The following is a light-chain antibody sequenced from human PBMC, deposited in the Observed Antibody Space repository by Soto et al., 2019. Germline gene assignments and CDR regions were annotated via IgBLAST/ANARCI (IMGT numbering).Light chain of an antibody. Sequence: DIQMTQSPSSVSASVGDRVTITCRASQDISVWLAWYQQKPGKAPKLLIYAASNLQTGVPSRFSGSGSGTDFTLSINSLQPEAVATYYCHQANSFPRPFGHGTNVDIK. V-gene: IGKV1D-12*01. CDR3: HQANSFPRP. CDR1: QDISVW. J-gene: IGKJ3*01. CDR2: AAS.